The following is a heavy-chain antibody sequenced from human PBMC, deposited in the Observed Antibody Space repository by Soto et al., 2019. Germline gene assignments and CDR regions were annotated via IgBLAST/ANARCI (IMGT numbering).Heavy chain of an antibody. CDR1: GYTFTSYG. Sequence: QVQLVQSGAEVKKPGASVKVSCKASGYTFTSYGISWVRQAPGQGLEGMGWISAYNGNTIYAQKLQGRVNMTTDTSTSTAYMELRSLRSDDTAVYYCAREADSGYVQHYYMDVWGKGTTVTVSS. CDR3: AREADSGYVQHYYMDV. CDR2: ISAYNGNT. J-gene: IGHJ6*03. V-gene: IGHV1-18*01. D-gene: IGHD5-12*01.